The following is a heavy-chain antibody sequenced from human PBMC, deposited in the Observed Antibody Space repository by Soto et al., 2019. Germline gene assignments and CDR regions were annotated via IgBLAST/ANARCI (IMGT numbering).Heavy chain of an antibody. CDR3: DRWSFCLAYTDRFEP. D-gene: IGHD4-4*01. CDR1: GVSISSSSYY. J-gene: IGHJ5*02. CDR2: IYYSGST. V-gene: IGHV4-39*01. Sequence: PSETLSHTCTVSGVSISSSSYYWGWIRQPPGKGLEWIGSIYYSGSTYYNPSLKSRVTISVDTSKNQFTLKLSSVTAEDTAVYYCDRWSFCLAYTDRFEPSGQGSLDIVSS.